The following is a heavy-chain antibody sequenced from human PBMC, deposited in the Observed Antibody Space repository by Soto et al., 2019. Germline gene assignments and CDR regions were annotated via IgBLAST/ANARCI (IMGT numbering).Heavy chain of an antibody. J-gene: IGHJ4*02. CDR1: GFTFSSYA. CDR2: IRGSGGST. D-gene: IGHD5-18*01. Sequence: EVQLLESGGGLVQPGGSLRLSCAASGFTFSSYAMSWVRQAPGKGLEWVSAIRGSGGSTYYADSVKGRFTISRDNSKNTLYLQMNSLRAEDTAVYYCAKDGVDTAMVPYYFDYWGQGTLVTVSS. CDR3: AKDGVDTAMVPYYFDY. V-gene: IGHV3-23*01.